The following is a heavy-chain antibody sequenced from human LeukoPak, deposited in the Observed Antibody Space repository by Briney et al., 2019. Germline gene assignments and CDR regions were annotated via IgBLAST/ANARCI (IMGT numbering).Heavy chain of an antibody. Sequence: ASVKVSCKASGGTFSSYAISWVRQAPGQGLEWMGGIIPIFGTANYAQKFQGRVTITADESTSTAYMELSSLRSEDTAVYYCASSSGYSLYYYYYGMDVWGRGTTVTVSS. CDR1: GGTFSSYA. V-gene: IGHV1-69*13. CDR3: ASSSGYSLYYYYYGMDV. D-gene: IGHD3-22*01. CDR2: IIPIFGTA. J-gene: IGHJ6*02.